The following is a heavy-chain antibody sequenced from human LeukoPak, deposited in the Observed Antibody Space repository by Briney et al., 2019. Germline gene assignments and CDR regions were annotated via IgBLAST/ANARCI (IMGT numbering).Heavy chain of an antibody. J-gene: IGHJ6*02. Sequence: GGSLRLSCAASGFTLSNHWMTWVRQVPGRGPEWVANVNRDGSETYYLDSVKGRFTIAKDNAKNSLYLQMNSLRAEDTALYHCARNNGMDVWGQGTTVIVSS. CDR3: ARNNGMDV. CDR2: VNRDGSET. V-gene: IGHV3-7*03. CDR1: GFTLSNHW.